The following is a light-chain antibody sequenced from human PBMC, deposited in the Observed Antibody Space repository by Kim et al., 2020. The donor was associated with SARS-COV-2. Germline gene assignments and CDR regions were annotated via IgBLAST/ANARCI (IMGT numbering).Light chain of an antibody. CDR1: SSNIGGYP. Sequence: ELTQPPSVSGTPGQRVTISCSGSSSNIGGYPVNWYQQLPGTAPKLLIYSNNERPSGVPDRFSCSKSGTSASLAINGLRSEDESDYYCAAWDDSLRGVFEGGTQLTVL. V-gene: IGLV1-44*01. J-gene: IGLJ3*02. CDR3: AAWDDSLRGV. CDR2: SNN.